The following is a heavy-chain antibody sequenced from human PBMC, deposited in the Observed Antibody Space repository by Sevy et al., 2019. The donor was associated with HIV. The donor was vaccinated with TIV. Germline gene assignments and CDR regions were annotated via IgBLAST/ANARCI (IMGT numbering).Heavy chain of an antibody. J-gene: IGHJ4*02. CDR3: VTDRRSSWTPSYFDY. Sequence: ASVKVSCKVSGYTLTELSMHWVRQAPGKGLEWMGGFDPEDGETIYAQKFQGRVTMTEDTSTDTAYMELSSLRSEDTAVYYCVTDRRSSWTPSYFDYWGQGTLVTVSS. CDR1: GYTLTELS. D-gene: IGHD6-13*01. CDR2: FDPEDGET. V-gene: IGHV1-24*01.